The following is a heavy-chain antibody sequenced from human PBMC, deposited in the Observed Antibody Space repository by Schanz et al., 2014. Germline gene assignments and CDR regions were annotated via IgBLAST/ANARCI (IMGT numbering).Heavy chain of an antibody. D-gene: IGHD6-13*01. J-gene: IGHJ4*02. V-gene: IGHV3-23*04. CDR2: ISSSGGDG. CDR1: GFTFDDYA. CDR3: AKPPPAYTSNWYTYYFAF. Sequence: EVQLVESGGGLVQPGRSLRLSCAASGFTFDDYAMDWVRQAPGKGLEWVSGISSSGGDGNYADSVKGRFTISRDNSKNTLYLQMDSLRAEDTATYYCAKPPPAYTSNWYTYYFAFWGQGTLVTVSS.